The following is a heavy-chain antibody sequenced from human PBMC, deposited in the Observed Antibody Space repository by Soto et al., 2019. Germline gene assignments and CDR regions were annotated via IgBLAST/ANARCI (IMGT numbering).Heavy chain of an antibody. D-gene: IGHD2-8*01. CDR1: GLMFSGSA. Sequence: EVQLVESGGGLVQPGGSLKLSCATSGLMFSGSAMHWVRQAAGKGLEWVGRIRSKPNGYATVYAASVTGRFTISRDDSKNTAYLEMDSLKTEDTAVYYCVSSRGLYEGLFNYWGQGPLVTVSS. V-gene: IGHV3-73*02. CDR2: IRSKPNGYAT. CDR3: VSSRGLYEGLFNY. J-gene: IGHJ4*02.